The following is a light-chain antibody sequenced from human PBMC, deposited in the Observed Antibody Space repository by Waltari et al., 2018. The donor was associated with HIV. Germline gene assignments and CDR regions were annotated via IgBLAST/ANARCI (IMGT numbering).Light chain of an antibody. V-gene: IGLV4-69*01. Sequence: QLVLTQAPSASASLGATVKLTCSLSIAHTNYAVAWHFQAPGKGPRFFVKVNSDGSYTSGDEIPDRFSGSTSGSEAYLTISSLQFDDEGAYYCQAWASGWMFGGGTRLSVL. CDR1: IAHTNYA. J-gene: IGLJ3*02. CDR3: QAWASGWM. CDR2: VNSDGSY.